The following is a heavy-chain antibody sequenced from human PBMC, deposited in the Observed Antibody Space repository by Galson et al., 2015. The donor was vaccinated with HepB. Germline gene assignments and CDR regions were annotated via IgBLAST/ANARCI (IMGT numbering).Heavy chain of an antibody. CDR2: ISYDGSNK. J-gene: IGHJ3*02. D-gene: IGHD3-16*01. Sequence: SLRLSCAASGFTFSSYAMHWVRQAPGKGLEWVAVISYDGSNKYYADSVKGRFTISRDNSKNTLYLQMNSLRAEDTAVYYCAREPTFINAFDIWGQGTMVTVSS. V-gene: IGHV3-30-3*01. CDR3: AREPTFINAFDI. CDR1: GFTFSSYA.